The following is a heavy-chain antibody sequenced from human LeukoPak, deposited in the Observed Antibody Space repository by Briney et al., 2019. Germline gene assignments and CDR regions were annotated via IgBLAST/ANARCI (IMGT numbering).Heavy chain of an antibody. CDR2: TYYRSKWYN. D-gene: IGHD3-10*01. CDR1: GDSVSSNSAA. CDR3: ARARRDYYGSGSYYTIDY. J-gene: IGHJ4*02. Sequence: SQTLSLTCAISGDSVSSNSAAWNWIRQSPSRGLEWLGRTYYRSKWYNDYAVSVKSRITINPDTSKNQFSLQLNSVTPEDTAVYYCARARRDYYGSGSYYTIDYWGQGTLVTVSP. V-gene: IGHV6-1*01.